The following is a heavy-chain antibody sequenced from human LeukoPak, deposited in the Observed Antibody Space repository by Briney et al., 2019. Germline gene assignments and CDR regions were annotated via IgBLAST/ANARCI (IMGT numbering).Heavy chain of an antibody. CDR1: GFTFTSSA. J-gene: IGHJ2*01. Sequence: GASVKVSCKASGFTFTSSAMQWARQARGQRLEWIGWIVVGSGNTNYAQKFRERVTITRDMSTSTAYMELSSLRSEDTAVYYCAAGTSGTYWYFDLWGRGTLVTVSS. D-gene: IGHD1-1*01. CDR3: AAGTSGTYWYFDL. CDR2: IVVGSGNT. V-gene: IGHV1-58*02.